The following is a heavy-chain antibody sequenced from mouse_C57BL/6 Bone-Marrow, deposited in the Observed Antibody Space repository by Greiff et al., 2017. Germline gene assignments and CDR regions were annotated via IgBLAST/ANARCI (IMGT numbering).Heavy chain of an antibody. CDR3: TRFRNYAMDY. J-gene: IGHJ4*01. V-gene: IGHV14-4*01. CDR2: IDPENGDT. Sequence: VQLQQSGAELVRPGASVKLSCTASGFNIKDDYMHWVKQRPEQGLEWIGWIDPENGDTEYASKFQGKATITADTSSNTAYLQLSSLTSEDTAVYDCTRFRNYAMDYWGQGTSVTVSS. CDR1: GFNIKDDY.